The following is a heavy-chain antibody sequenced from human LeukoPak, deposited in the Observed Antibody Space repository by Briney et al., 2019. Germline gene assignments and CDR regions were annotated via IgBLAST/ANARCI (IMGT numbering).Heavy chain of an antibody. CDR2: INHSGST. J-gene: IGHJ4*02. D-gene: IGHD3-9*01. CDR3: ARGRDDILTGYYAGYYFDY. CDR1: GGSFSGYY. V-gene: IGHV4-34*01. Sequence: ETLSLTCAVYGGSFSGYYWSWIRQPPGKGLEWIGEINHSGSTNYNPSLKSRVTVSVDTSKNQFSLKLSSVTAADTAVYYCARGRDDILTGYYAGYYFDYWGQGTLVTVSS.